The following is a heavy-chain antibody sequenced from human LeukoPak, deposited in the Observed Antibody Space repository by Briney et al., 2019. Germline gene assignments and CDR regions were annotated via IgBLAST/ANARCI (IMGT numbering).Heavy chain of an antibody. CDR3: AKASWVGSYYFDY. CDR2: ISGSGAST. J-gene: IGHJ4*02. D-gene: IGHD5-12*01. CDR1: GFTFSSHD. V-gene: IGHV3-23*01. Sequence: GGSLRLSCAASGFTFSSHDMSWVRQAPGKGLEWVSTISGSGASTYYADSVKGRFTISRDNSKNTLYLQMNSLRVEDTAVYYCAKASWVGSYYFDYWGQGTLVTVSS.